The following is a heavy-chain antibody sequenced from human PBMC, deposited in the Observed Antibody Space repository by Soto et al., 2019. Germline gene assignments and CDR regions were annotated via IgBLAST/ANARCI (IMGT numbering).Heavy chain of an antibody. D-gene: IGHD5-18*01. Sequence: SETLSLTCTASGGSIRSGGYYWSWVRQNPRRGLEWIGNIYYSGNTYYNPSLKSRLTISVDTSKNQFSLNLSSVTAADTAVYYCARDRLMATAGTARHYFGLDVWGQGTTVTVSS. J-gene: IGHJ6*02. CDR2: IYYSGNT. CDR3: ARDRLMATAGTARHYFGLDV. CDR1: GGSIRSGGYY. V-gene: IGHV4-31*03.